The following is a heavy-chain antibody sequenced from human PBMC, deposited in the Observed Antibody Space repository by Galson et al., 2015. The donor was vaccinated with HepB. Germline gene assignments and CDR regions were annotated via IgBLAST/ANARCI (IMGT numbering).Heavy chain of an antibody. J-gene: IGHJ4*02. CDR1: GFTFDDYA. CDR2: ISWNSGSI. D-gene: IGHD6-19*01. V-gene: IGHV3-9*01. Sequence: SLRLSCAASGFTFDDYAMHWVRQAPGKGLEWVSGISWNSGSIGYADSVKGRFTISRDNAKNSLYLQMNSLRAEDTALYYCAKDRGIAVAGTGNYFDYRGQGTLVTVSS. CDR3: AKDRGIAVAGTGNYFDY.